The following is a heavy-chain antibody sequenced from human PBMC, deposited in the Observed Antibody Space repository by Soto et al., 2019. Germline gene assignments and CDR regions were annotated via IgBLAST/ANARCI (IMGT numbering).Heavy chain of an antibody. CDR2: INPNGGNT. J-gene: IGHJ1*01. CDR3: VKAYSGIYWH. Sequence: PGGSLRLSCSASGFTFSSHPMYWVRQAPGRGLEYVSAINPNGGNTYYADSVKGRFTISRDNPKNTLYLQMSSLRVEDTAVYYCVKAYSGIYWHWGQGTLVTVSS. CDR1: GFTFSSHP. V-gene: IGHV3-64D*06. D-gene: IGHD5-12*01.